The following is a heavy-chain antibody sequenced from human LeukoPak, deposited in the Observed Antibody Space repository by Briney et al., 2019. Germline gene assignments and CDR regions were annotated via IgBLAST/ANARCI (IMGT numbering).Heavy chain of an antibody. CDR1: GGSISSSSYY. D-gene: IGHD2-2*01. CDR2: IYYSGST. CDR3: ARRVSSTSWSAEYFQH. J-gene: IGHJ1*01. V-gene: IGHV4-39*01. Sequence: SETLSLTCTVSGGSISSSSYYWGWIRQPPGKELEWIGSIYYSGSTYYNPSLKSRVTISVDTSKNQFSLKLSSVTAADTAVYYCARRVSSTSWSAEYFQHWGQGTLVTVSS.